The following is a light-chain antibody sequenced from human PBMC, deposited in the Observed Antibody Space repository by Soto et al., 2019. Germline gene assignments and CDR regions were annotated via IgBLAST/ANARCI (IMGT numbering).Light chain of an antibody. Sequence: QAVVTQSSSVSASLGSSVKLTCTLSSGHSSYIIAWHQQQPGKAPRYLMKLEGSGNYNKGSGIPDRFSGSSSGADRYLTISNLQSEDEADYYCATWDRNTRVFGGGTQLTVL. J-gene: IGLJ3*02. CDR2: LEGSGNY. CDR3: ATWDRNTRV. V-gene: IGLV4-60*03. CDR1: SGHSSYI.